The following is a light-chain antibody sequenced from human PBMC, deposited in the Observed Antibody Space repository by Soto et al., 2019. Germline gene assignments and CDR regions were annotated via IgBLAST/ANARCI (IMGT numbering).Light chain of an antibody. Sequence: EIVMTQSPATLSMSPGERATLSCRASQSVSSNLAWYQQKPGQAPRLLIYGASTRATGIPARFSGSGSGTEFTLTISRLQSEDFAVCYCQQYNNWPPMAFGQGTKVEIK. J-gene: IGKJ1*01. V-gene: IGKV3-15*01. CDR2: GAS. CDR3: QQYNNWPPMA. CDR1: QSVSSN.